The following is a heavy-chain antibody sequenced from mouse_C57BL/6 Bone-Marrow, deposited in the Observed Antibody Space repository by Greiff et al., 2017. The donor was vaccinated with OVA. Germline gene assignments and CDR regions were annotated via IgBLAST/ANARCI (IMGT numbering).Heavy chain of an antibody. CDR1: GYTFTNYW. D-gene: IGHD2-3*01. Sequence: QVQLQQSGAELVRPGTSVKMSCKASGYTFTNYWIGWAKQRPGHGLEWIGDIYPGGGYTNYNEKFKGKATLTADKSSSTAYMQFSSLTSKDSAEYDCANSMDGYYSFAYWGQGTLVTVSA. CDR3: ANSMDGYYSFAY. CDR2: IYPGGGYT. J-gene: IGHJ3*01. V-gene: IGHV1-63*01.